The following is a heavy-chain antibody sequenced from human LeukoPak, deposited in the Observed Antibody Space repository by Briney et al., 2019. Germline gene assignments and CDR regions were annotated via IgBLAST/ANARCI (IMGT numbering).Heavy chain of an antibody. Sequence: APVKVSCKASGYTFTGYYMHWVRQAPGQGLEWMGWINPNSGGTNYAQKFQGRVTMTRDTSISTAYMELSRLRSDDTAVYYCASSSSWYLGYFDYWGQGTLVTVSS. J-gene: IGHJ4*02. CDR2: INPNSGGT. CDR1: GYTFTGYY. CDR3: ASSSSWYLGYFDY. D-gene: IGHD6-13*01. V-gene: IGHV1-2*02.